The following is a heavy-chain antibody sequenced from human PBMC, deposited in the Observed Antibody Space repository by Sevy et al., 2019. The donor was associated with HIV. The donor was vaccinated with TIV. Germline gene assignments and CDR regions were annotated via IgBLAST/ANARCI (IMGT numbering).Heavy chain of an antibody. CDR2: ISAYNGNT. J-gene: IGHJ4*02. D-gene: IGHD2-15*01. Sequence: ASLKVSCKASGYTFTSYGISWVRQAPGQGLEWMGWISAYNGNTNYAQKLQGRVTMTTDTSTSTAYMELRSLRSDDTAVYYCARFDPLGYCSGGSCQVDYWGQGTLVTVSS. CDR1: GYTFTSYG. CDR3: ARFDPLGYCSGGSCQVDY. V-gene: IGHV1-18*01.